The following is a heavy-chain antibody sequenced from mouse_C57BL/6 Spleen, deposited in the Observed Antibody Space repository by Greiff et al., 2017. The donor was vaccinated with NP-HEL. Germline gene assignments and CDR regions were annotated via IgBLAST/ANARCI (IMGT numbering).Heavy chain of an antibody. D-gene: IGHD1-1*01. CDR2: ISDGGSYT. V-gene: IGHV5-4*03. CDR3: ARGSPVVATDYYAMDY. Sequence: EVKLVESGGGLVKPGGSLKLSCAASGFTFSSYAMSWVRQTPEKRLEWVATISDGGSYTYYPDNVKGRFTISRDNAKNNLYLQMSHLKSEYTAMYYCARGSPVVATDYYAMDYWGQGTSVTVSS. J-gene: IGHJ4*01. CDR1: GFTFSSYA.